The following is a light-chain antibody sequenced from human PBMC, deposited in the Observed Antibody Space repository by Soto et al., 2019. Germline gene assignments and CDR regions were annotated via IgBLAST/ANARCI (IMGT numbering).Light chain of an antibody. CDR3: HQYSSSPYT. V-gene: IGKV3-20*01. CDR2: GTV. J-gene: IGKJ2*01. CDR1: QSVSSSY. Sequence: EIVLTQSPGTLSLSPGERVTLSCRASQSVSSSYLAWYQQKPGQAPTIVFYGTVSRATGIPDRFSGSGSGTDFTLAISRLEPEDFAVYYCHQYSSSPYTFGQGTKVEIK.